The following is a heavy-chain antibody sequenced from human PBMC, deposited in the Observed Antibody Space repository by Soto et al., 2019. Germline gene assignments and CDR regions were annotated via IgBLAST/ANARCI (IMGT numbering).Heavy chain of an antibody. J-gene: IGHJ4*02. V-gene: IGHV6-1*01. D-gene: IGHD6-13*01. CDR3: ARGVLAAGFDY. CDR1: GDSVSSNSVA. CDR2: TYYRSKWYN. Sequence: PSQTLSLTCAISGDSVSSNSVALNWIRQSPSRGLEWLGRTYYRSKWYNDYAVSVKSRMTINPDTSKNQFSLQLNSVTPEDTAVYYCARGVLAAGFDYWGQGTQVTVSS.